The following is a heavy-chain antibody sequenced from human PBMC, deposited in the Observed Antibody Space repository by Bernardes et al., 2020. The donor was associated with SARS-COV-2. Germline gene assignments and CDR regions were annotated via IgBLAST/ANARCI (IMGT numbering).Heavy chain of an antibody. CDR1: GFTFSNYI. D-gene: IGHD3-16*01. V-gene: IGHV3-74*03. Sequence: GSLRLSCATAGFTFSNYIMHWVRPAPGKGLVWVSRINIDGSSTTYADSVKGRFTISRDNAKSTLYLQMNSLRAEDTAVYYCVRDLDRYDSWGQGTLLTVSS. CDR2: INIDGSST. CDR3: VRDLDRYDS. J-gene: IGHJ5*02.